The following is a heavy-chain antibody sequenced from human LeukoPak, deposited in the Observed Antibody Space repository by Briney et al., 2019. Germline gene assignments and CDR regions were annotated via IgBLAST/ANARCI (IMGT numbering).Heavy chain of an antibody. Sequence: SETLSLTCTVAGDSISDSFWSWIRQPPGKGLEWIGYIYYSGSTYYNPSLKSRVTISVDTSKNQFSLKLSSVTAADTAVYYCASYDSSGYYTEIDYWGQGTLVTVSS. CDR3: ASYDSSGYYTEIDY. D-gene: IGHD3-22*01. CDR1: GDSISDSF. V-gene: IGHV4-30-4*08. CDR2: IYYSGST. J-gene: IGHJ4*02.